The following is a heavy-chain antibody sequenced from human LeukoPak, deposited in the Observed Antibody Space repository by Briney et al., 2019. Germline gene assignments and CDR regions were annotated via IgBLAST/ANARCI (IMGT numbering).Heavy chain of an antibody. V-gene: IGHV1-2*02. D-gene: IGHD3-10*01. CDR1: GYTFSSYY. CDR2: INPNSGGT. Sequence: GASVKVSCKASGYTFSSYYVHWVRQAPGQGLEWMGWINPNSGGTNYTQKFQGRVTMTRDTSISTAYMELSRLRSDDTAVYYCARDYYGSGRDIYYYYYMDVWGKGTTVTVSS. CDR3: ARDYYGSGRDIYYYYYMDV. J-gene: IGHJ6*03.